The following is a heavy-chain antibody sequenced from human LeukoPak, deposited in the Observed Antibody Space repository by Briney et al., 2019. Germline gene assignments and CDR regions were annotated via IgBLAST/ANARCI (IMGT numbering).Heavy chain of an antibody. Sequence: PGGSLRLSCVASGFTFSTYWMSWVRQVPGKGLEWVGNIKQDGSETYYGDSVKGRFTISRDNAKNSLYLQMSSLTVEDTAVYYCARGTTGLWGQGTLVTVSS. CDR2: IKQDGSET. V-gene: IGHV3-7*03. CDR1: GFTFSTYW. D-gene: IGHD1-7*01. CDR3: ARGTTGL. J-gene: IGHJ4*02.